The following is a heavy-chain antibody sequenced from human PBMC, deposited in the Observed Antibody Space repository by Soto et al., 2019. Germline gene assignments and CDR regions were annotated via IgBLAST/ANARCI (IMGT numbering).Heavy chain of an antibody. CDR1: GFTFSDYY. CDR3: ETGPYDYVWGRYPPHFDY. Sequence: QVQLVESGGGLFKPGGSLRLSCAASGFTFSDYYMSWIRQAPGKGLEWVSYISSSGSTIYYADSVKGRFTISRDNTKNSIYLQMNSLRAEDTAVYYCETGPYDYVWGRYPPHFDYWGQGTLVTVSS. J-gene: IGHJ4*02. CDR2: ISSSGSTI. D-gene: IGHD3-16*02. V-gene: IGHV3-11*01.